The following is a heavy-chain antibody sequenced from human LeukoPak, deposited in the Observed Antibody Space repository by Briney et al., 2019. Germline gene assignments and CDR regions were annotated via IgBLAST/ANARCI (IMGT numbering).Heavy chain of an antibody. D-gene: IGHD2-15*01. Sequence: GGSLRLSCAASGFTFSSYAMSWVRQAPGKGLEWVSDISGSGGSTYYADSVKGRFTISRDNSKNTLYLQMNSLRAEDTAVYYCAKGGEDYYYMDVWGKGTTVTISS. CDR1: GFTFSSYA. J-gene: IGHJ6*03. CDR2: ISGSGGST. V-gene: IGHV3-23*01. CDR3: AKGGEDYYYMDV.